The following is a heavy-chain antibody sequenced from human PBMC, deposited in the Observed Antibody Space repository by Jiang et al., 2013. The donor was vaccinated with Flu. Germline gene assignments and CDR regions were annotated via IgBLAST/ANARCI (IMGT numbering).Heavy chain of an antibody. J-gene: IGHJ4*02. CDR2: IKQDGSAK. CDR1: GFTFSYHW. V-gene: IGHV3-7*03. CDR3: ARISRGFVDY. D-gene: IGHD3-3*01. Sequence: VQLLESGGGLVQPGGSLRLSCAASGFTFSYHWMSWVRQAPGKGLELVADIKQDGSAKYYVDSVKGRFTISRDNANNSLXLQMNSLRAEDTAVHYCARISRGFVDYWGQGTLVTVSS.